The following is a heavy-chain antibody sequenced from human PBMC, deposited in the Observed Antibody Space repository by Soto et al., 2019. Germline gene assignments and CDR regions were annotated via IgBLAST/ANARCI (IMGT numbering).Heavy chain of an antibody. CDR2: ISAYNGNT. J-gene: IGHJ6*02. V-gene: IGHV1-18*01. D-gene: IGHD3-3*01. CDR1: GYTFTSYG. Sequence: ASVKVSCKASGYTFTSYGISWVRQAPGQGLEWMGWISAYNGNTNYAQKLQGRVTMTTDTSTSTAYMELRSLRSDDTAVYYSARFRLRXITIFGVVPSYYYGMDVWGQGTTVTVSS. CDR3: ARFRLRXITIFGVVPSYYYGMDV.